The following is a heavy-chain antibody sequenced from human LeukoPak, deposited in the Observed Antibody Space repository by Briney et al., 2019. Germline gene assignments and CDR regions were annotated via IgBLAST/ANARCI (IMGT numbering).Heavy chain of an antibody. CDR2: ISGTGGTT. CDR3: AKASYYYDSSGYYRLGYFNY. V-gene: IGHV3-23*01. D-gene: IGHD3-22*01. CDR1: GFTFSSYA. J-gene: IGHJ4*02. Sequence: GASLRLSCAASGFTFSSYAMSWVRQAPGKGLEWVSGISGTGGTTYYADSVKGRFTISRDNSKNTLYLQMNTLRAEDTAVYYCAKASYYYDSSGYYRLGYFNYWGQGTLVTVSP.